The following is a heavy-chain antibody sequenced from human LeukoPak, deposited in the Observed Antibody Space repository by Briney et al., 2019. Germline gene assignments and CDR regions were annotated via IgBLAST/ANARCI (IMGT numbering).Heavy chain of an antibody. D-gene: IGHD5-24*01. Sequence: GGSLRLACATSGFNFNAYTMHWVRQAPGKGLEWVSFIRGAATTNYADSVKGRFTVSSDNSKNSLYLQMNSLRPEDSGLYYCAKERDGHKDGLAHWGRGTLVTVSS. J-gene: IGHJ4*02. CDR1: GFNFNAYT. CDR2: IRGAATT. V-gene: IGHV3-43*01. CDR3: AKERDGHKDGLAH.